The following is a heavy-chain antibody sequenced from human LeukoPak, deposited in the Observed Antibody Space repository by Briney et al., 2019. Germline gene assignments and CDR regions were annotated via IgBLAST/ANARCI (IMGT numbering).Heavy chain of an antibody. V-gene: IGHV3-30*02. CDR2: IRYDGSNK. D-gene: IGHD3-22*01. Sequence: PGGSLRLSCAASGFTFSSYGMHWVRQAPGKGLEWVAFIRYDGSNKYYADSVKGRFTISRDNSKNTLYLQMNSLRTEDTAVYYCARERRITMIVVVIPDAFDIWGLGTMVTVSS. J-gene: IGHJ3*02. CDR1: GFTFSSYG. CDR3: ARERRITMIVVVIPDAFDI.